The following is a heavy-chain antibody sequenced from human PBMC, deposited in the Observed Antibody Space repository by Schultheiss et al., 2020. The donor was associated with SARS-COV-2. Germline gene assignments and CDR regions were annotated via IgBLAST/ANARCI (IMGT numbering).Heavy chain of an antibody. CDR1: GGSISSYY. J-gene: IGHJ5*02. CDR3: ARGGYNWNDIAAWFDP. CDR2: INHSGST. D-gene: IGHD1-20*01. Sequence: SQTLSLTCTVSGGSISSYYWSWIRQPAGKGLEWIGEINHSGSTNYNPSLKSRVTISVDTSKNQFSLKLSSVTAADTAVYYCARGGYNWNDIAAWFDPWGQGTLVTVSS. V-gene: IGHV4-34*01.